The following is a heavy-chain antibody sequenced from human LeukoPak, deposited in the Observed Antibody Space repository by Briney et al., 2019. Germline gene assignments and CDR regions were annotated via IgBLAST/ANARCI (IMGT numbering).Heavy chain of an antibody. J-gene: IGHJ5*02. Sequence: SETLSLTCTVSGGSISSSSYYWGWIRQPPGKGLEWIGSIYYSGSTYYNPSLKSRVTISVDTSKNQFSLKLSSVTAADTAVYYCARILHWFDPWGQGTLVTVSS. V-gene: IGHV4-39*01. CDR1: GGSISSSSYY. CDR2: IYYSGST. CDR3: ARILHWFDP.